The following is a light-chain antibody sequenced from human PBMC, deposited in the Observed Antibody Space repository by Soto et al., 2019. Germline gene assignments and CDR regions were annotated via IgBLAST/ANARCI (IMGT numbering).Light chain of an antibody. J-gene: IGKJ3*01. CDR2: KAS. CDR1: QSISTW. V-gene: IGKV1-5*03. Sequence: DIQMTQSPSTLSASVGDRVTITCRASQSISTWLAWYQQKPGKAPKLLIYKASSLESGVPSRFSGSGSGTDFTLAISSLQPDDFATYYCQQYESYLYTFGPGTKVDIK. CDR3: QQYESYLYT.